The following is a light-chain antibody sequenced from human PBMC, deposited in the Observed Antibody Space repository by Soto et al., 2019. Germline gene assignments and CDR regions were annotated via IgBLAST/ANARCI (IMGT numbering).Light chain of an antibody. Sequence: IQLTQSPSSLSASVGDRVTITCRASQSISSCLAWYQQKPGKAPNLLIYAASSLESGVPSRFSGSGSGTEFTLTISSLQPDDFATYYCQQYNSYSITFGQGTRLEIK. J-gene: IGKJ5*01. CDR3: QQYNSYSIT. CDR1: QSISSC. V-gene: IGKV1-5*01. CDR2: AAS.